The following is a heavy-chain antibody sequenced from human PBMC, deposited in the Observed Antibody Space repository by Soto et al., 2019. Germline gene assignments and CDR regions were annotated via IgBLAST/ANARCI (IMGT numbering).Heavy chain of an antibody. CDR1: GFTFSSYR. CDR3: ARDWDL. J-gene: IGHJ5*02. V-gene: IGHV3-7*01. CDR2: INQDGSEK. Sequence: EVQLVASGGGLVQPGGSLRLSCAASGFTFSSYRMSWVRQAPGKGLEWVANINQDGSEKYYLDSVKGRFTISRDNAQNSMVLQMNSLRDEDTAVYYCARDWDLWGQGTLVTVSS.